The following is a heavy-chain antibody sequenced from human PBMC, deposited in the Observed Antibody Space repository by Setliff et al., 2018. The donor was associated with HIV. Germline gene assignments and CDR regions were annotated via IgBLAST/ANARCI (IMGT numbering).Heavy chain of an antibody. J-gene: IGHJ3*02. CDR3: ARDRYYDSSGYYWFDAFDI. CDR2: INPNSGGT. Sequence: GASVKVSCKASGYTFTGYYMHWVRQAPGQGLEWMGWINPNSGGTNYARKFQGRVTMTRDTSISTAYMELSRLRSDDTAVYYCARDRYYDSSGYYWFDAFDIWGQGTMVTVS. D-gene: IGHD3-22*01. V-gene: IGHV1-2*02. CDR1: GYTFTGYY.